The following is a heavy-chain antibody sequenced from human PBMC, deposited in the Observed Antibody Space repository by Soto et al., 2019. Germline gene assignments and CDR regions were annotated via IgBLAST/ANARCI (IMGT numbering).Heavy chain of an antibody. V-gene: IGHV1-18*01. CDR1: GYTFTSYG. CDR2: ISAYNGNT. D-gene: IGHD3-22*01. J-gene: IGHJ4*02. Sequence: ASVKVSCKASGYTFTSYGISWVRQAPGQGLEWMGWISAYNGNTNYAQKLQGRVTMTTDTSTSTAYMELRSLRSDDTAVYYCASGYDSSGSVGGVFDYWGQGTLVTVSS. CDR3: ASGYDSSGSVGGVFDY.